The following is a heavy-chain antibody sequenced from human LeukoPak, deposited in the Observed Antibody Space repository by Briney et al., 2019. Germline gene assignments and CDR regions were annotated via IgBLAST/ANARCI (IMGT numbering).Heavy chain of an antibody. CDR1: GGSISSYY. V-gene: IGHV4-4*07. CDR2: ISTSGST. Sequence: SETLSLTCTVSGGSISSYYWSWIRQPAGKGLESIGHISTSGSTNYNPSLKSRATISVVTSKNQFSLKLTSVTAADTAVYYCTRAASSGPLFTYHMDVWGKGTTVTVSS. J-gene: IGHJ6*03. D-gene: IGHD3-22*01. CDR3: TRAASSGPLFTYHMDV.